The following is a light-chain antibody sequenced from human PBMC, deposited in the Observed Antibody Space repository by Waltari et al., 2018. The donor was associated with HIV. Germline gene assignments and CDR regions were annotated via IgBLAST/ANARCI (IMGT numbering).Light chain of an antibody. CDR3: SSYTSSNTFVV. J-gene: IGLJ2*01. Sequence: SALTQPPCVSGSPGPSVTISRTRTTSAGGNYHRATRYQQPPGSAPKLMIYEVSNRPSGVPRRFSGSKSGNTASLTISGLQAEDEADYYCSSYTSSNTFVVFGGGTKLTVL. V-gene: IGLV2-18*02. CDR2: EVS. CDR1: TSAGGNYHR.